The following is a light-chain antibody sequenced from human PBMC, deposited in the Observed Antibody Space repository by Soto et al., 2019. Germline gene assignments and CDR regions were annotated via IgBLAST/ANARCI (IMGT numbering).Light chain of an antibody. CDR2: DVT. CDR1: SSDVGGYNY. J-gene: IGLJ3*02. CDR3: NSYTSSSTWV. Sequence: QSALTQPRSVSGSPGQSVTISCTGTSSDVGGYNYVSWYQQSPGKAPKLMIYDVTKRPSGVPDRFSGSKSGNTASLTISGLQPEDEADYYCNSYTSSSTWVFGGGTQLTVL. V-gene: IGLV2-11*01.